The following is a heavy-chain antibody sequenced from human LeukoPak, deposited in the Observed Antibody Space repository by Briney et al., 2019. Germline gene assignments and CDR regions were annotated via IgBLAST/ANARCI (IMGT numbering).Heavy chain of an antibody. V-gene: IGHV3-43*01. J-gene: IGHJ3*02. CDR3: AKDVSFRRGHNFDASDI. CDR2: ITWDVTDS. Sequence: GSLRLSCTASGFKFADAPMHWVRQPPGKGLGWIALITWDVTDSYYADSVKGRFTISRDDSRNTLYLQMNSLRSEDTALYYCAKDVSFRRGHNFDASDIWGLGTMVTVSS. D-gene: IGHD5-24*01. CDR1: GFKFADAP.